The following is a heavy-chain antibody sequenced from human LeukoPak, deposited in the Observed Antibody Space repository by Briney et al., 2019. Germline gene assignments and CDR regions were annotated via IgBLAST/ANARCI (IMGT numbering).Heavy chain of an antibody. CDR1: GLTFSSYW. J-gene: IGHJ4*02. V-gene: IGHV3-7*01. Sequence: GGSLRLSCEASGLTFSSYWMSWVRQAPGKGLAGVANINPGGGTKNYAASVKVRFTVSRDNAANSLYLQMDTLRAEDTAVYYCATTFPYCSSGTCALGGQGTLVTVSS. D-gene: IGHD2-15*01. CDR2: INPGGGTK. CDR3: ATTFPYCSSGTCAL.